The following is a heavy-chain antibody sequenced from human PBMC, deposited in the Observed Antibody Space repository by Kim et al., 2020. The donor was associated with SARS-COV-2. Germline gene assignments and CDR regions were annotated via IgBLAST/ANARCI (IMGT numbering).Heavy chain of an antibody. CDR3: ARARWGVNYYDSSGYSRGGAFDI. V-gene: IGHV3-21*01. J-gene: IGHJ3*02. CDR1: GFTFSSYS. Sequence: GGSLRLSCAASGFTFSSYSMNWVRQAPGKGLEWVSSISSSSSYIYYADSVKGRFTISRDNAKNSLYLQMNSLRAEDTAVYYCARARWGVNYYDSSGYSRGGAFDIWGQGTMVTVSS. CDR2: ISSSSSYI. D-gene: IGHD3-22*01.